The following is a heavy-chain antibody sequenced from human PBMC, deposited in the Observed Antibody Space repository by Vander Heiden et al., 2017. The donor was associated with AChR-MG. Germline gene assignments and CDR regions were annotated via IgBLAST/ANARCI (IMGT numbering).Heavy chain of an antibody. D-gene: IGHD3-3*01. V-gene: IGHV3-9*01. J-gene: IGHJ6*02. CDR2: ISWNSGSI. CDR1: GFTFDDYA. Sequence: EVQLVESGGGLVQPGRSLRLSCAASGFTFDDYAMHWVRQAPGKGLEWVSGISWNSGSIGYADSVKGRFTISRDNAKNSLYLQMNSLRAEDTALYYCALEGNYYYGMDVWGQGTTVTVSS. CDR3: ALEGNYYYGMDV.